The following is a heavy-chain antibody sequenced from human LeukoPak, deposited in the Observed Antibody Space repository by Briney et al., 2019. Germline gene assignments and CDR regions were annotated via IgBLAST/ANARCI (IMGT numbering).Heavy chain of an antibody. CDR2: ISHDGSNK. J-gene: IGHJ4*02. CDR3: ARDIAFDGTRPPDY. V-gene: IGHV3-30*04. D-gene: IGHD3-3*02. CDR1: GFTFSSYA. Sequence: GGSLRLSCAASGFTFSSYAMHWVRQAPGKGLEWLAVISHDGSNKYYADSVKGRFTISRDNSKNTLYLQMNSLRADDTAEYYCARDIAFDGTRPPDYWGQGTVVTVSS.